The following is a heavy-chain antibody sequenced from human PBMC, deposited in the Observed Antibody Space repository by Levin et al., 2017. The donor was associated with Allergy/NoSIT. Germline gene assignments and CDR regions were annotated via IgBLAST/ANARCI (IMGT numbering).Heavy chain of an antibody. Sequence: KAGGSLRLSCAASGFTFSNAWMNWVRQAPGKGLEWVGRIKSKTDGGTTDYAAPVKGRFTISRDDSKNTLYLQMNSLKTEDTAVYYCTTDASAYSAYDDYYYYYGMDVWGQGTTVTVSS. D-gene: IGHD5-12*01. CDR2: IKSKTDGGTT. CDR3: TTDASAYSAYDDYYYYYGMDV. CDR1: GFTFSNAW. J-gene: IGHJ6*02. V-gene: IGHV3-15*07.